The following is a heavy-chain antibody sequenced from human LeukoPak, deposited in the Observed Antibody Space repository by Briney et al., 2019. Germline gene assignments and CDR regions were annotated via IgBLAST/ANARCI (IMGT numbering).Heavy chain of an antibody. CDR2: INTDGAVT. V-gene: IGHV3-74*01. CDR1: GFTFSKYW. J-gene: IGHJ4*02. CDR3: ATKQWLAPPPDS. D-gene: IGHD6-19*01. Sequence: GRSLRLSCAASGFTFSKYWMLWVRQAPGKGLESVSRINTDGAVTTYADSVKGRFTVSRDNADNTMFLQMNSVRDEDTAVYYCATKQWLAPPPDSWGQGTPVTVSS.